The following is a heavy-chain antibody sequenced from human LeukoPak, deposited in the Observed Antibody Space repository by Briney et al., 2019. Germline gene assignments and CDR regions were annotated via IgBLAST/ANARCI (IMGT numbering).Heavy chain of an antibody. CDR2: IFYSVST. V-gene: IGHV4-61*01. D-gene: IGHD6-25*01. J-gene: IGHJ1*01. CDR1: GDSVNSNSYY. Sequence: SETLSLTCTVSGDSVNSNSYYWSWVRQPPGKGLEWIAYIFYSVSTNYNPSLKSRVTISVDKSKNQFSLRLSSVTAADTAVYYCARGRRLGYWGQGTLVTVSS. CDR3: ARGRRLGY.